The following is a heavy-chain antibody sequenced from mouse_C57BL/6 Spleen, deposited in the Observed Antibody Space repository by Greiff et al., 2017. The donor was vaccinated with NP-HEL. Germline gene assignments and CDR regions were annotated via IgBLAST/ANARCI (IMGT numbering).Heavy chain of an antibody. CDR3: ASSGSSYRPVDY. V-gene: IGHV1-53*01. J-gene: IGHJ2*01. Sequence: QVQLQQPGTELAKPGASVKLSCKASGYTFTSYWLHWVKQRPGQGLEWIGNINPSNGGTNYNEKFKSKATLTVDKSSSTAYMQLSSLTSEDSAVYYWASSGSSYRPVDYRGQGTTLTVSS. CDR1: GYTFTSYW. D-gene: IGHD1-1*01. CDR2: INPSNGGT.